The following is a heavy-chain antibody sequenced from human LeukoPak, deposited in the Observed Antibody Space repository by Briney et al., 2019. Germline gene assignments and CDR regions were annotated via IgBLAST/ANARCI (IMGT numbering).Heavy chain of an antibody. CDR2: ISSSSSYI. J-gene: IGHJ4*02. CDR1: GFTFSSYS. CDR3: ARGGDFWSGYYTGFDY. D-gene: IGHD3-3*01. V-gene: IGHV3-21*01. Sequence: GGSLRHSCAASGFTFSSYSMNWVRQAPGKGLEWVSSISSSSSYIYYADSVKGRFTISRDNAKNSLYLQMNSLRAEDTAVYYCARGGDFWSGYYTGFDYRGQGTLVTVSS.